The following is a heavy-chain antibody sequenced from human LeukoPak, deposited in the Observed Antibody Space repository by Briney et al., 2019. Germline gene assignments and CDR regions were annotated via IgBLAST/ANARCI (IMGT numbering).Heavy chain of an antibody. J-gene: IGHJ4*02. CDR2: IIPILGIA. Sequence: GASVKVSCKASGGTFSSYTISWVRQAPGQGLEWMGRIIPILGIANYAQKFQGRVTIPADKSTSTAYMELRSLRSEDTAVYYRARALLSYYDPTGAFDYWGQGTLVTVSS. D-gene: IGHD3-22*01. CDR1: GGTFSSYT. CDR3: ARALLSYYDPTGAFDY. V-gene: IGHV1-69*02.